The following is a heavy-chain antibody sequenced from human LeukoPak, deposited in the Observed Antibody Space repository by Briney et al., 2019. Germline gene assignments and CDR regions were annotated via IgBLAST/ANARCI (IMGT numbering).Heavy chain of an antibody. J-gene: IGHJ4*02. D-gene: IGHD4-17*01. CDR2: ISAYNGNT. CDR1: GYTFTSYG. CDR3: ARDLRDYGDYVPGREDY. Sequence: ASVKVSCKASGYTFTSYGISWVRQAPGQGLEWMGWISAYNGNTNYAQKLQGRVTMTTDTSTSTAYMELRSLRSDDTAVYYCARDLRDYGDYVPGREDYWGQGTLVTVSS. V-gene: IGHV1-18*01.